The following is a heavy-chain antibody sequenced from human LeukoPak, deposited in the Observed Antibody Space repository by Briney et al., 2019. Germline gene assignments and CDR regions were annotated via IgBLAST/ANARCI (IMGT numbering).Heavy chain of an antibody. CDR1: GGSISSSSYY. V-gene: IGHV4-39*01. Sequence: SETLSLTCTVSGGSISSSSYYWGWIRQPPGKGLEWIGSIYYSGSTYYNPSLKSRVTISVDTSKNQFSLKLSSVTAADTAVYYCARQIRDYDIIKPKNIKDYWGQGTLVTVSS. D-gene: IGHD3-9*01. J-gene: IGHJ4*02. CDR2: IYYSGST. CDR3: ARQIRDYDIIKPKNIKDY.